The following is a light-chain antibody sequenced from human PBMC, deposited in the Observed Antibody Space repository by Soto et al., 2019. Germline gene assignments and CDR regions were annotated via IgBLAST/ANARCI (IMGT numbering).Light chain of an antibody. Sequence: EIVLTQSPGTLSLSPGERATLSCRASQSVSSSYLAWYQQKPGKAPRLLIYGASSRATGIPDRFSGSGSRTDFTLTISGLEPEDFAVYYCQQYGSSYTFGQGTKVDIK. J-gene: IGKJ2*01. V-gene: IGKV3-20*01. CDR3: QQYGSSYT. CDR1: QSVSSSY. CDR2: GAS.